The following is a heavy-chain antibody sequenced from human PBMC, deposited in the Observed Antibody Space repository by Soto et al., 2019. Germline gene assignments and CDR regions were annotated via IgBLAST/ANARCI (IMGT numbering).Heavy chain of an antibody. CDR2: IHYSGST. Sequence: QVQLQESGPGLVKPSETLSLTCTVSGGSISGSYWRWIRQTPGKVLEWVGYIHYSGSTNYNPSLKSRVTMSVDSAKNQFSLQLSSVTAADTAVYFCTKYRRTDAEGYSFDYWGQGALVTVSS. CDR1: GGSISGSY. D-gene: IGHD2-15*01. J-gene: IGHJ4*02. CDR3: TKYRRTDAEGYSFDY. V-gene: IGHV4-59*01.